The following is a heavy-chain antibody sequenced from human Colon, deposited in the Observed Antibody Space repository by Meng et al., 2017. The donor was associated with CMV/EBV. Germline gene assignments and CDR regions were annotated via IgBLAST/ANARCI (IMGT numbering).Heavy chain of an antibody. D-gene: IGHD2-8*01. CDR2: TNEDGSDK. Sequence: GRSLRLSCAASGSSFSNSWMIWVRRAPGKGLEWVAKTNEDGSDKYYVDSVKGRFTIFRDNAKNSVYLQMNSLRAEDTAVYYCASTGPLYGLYFCYWGQGTLVTVSS. V-gene: IGHV3-7*01. CDR3: ASTGPLYGLYFCY. CDR1: GSSFSNSW. J-gene: IGHJ4*02.